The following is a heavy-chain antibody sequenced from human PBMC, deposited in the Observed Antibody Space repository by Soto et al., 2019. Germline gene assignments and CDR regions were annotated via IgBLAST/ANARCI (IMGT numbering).Heavy chain of an antibody. CDR1: GGTFTSDA. D-gene: IGHD3-3*01. CDR2: IIPLFGTR. V-gene: IGHV1-69*06. Sequence: QVQLVQSGGEVRKPGSSVKVSCEASGGTFTSDALSWVRQAPGQGLEWMGGIIPLFGTRNYAHKFQGRLNIAANKTTSTAYMELSSLRSEDTAIYYCAKSKKDFWNAHYGMDVWGQGTTVIVYS. J-gene: IGHJ6*01. CDR3: AKSKKDFWNAHYGMDV.